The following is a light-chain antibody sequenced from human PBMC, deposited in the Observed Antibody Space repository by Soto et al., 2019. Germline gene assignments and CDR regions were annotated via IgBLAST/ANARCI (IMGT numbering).Light chain of an antibody. CDR1: QSVSSSY. CDR2: GAS. CDR3: QQYNNWPPWT. Sequence: EIVLTQYPGTLSLSPGERATLSCRAIQSVSSSYLAWYQKKPGQAPRLLIYGASTRATGIPARFSGSGSGTEFTLTISSLQSEDFAVYYCQQYNNWPPWTFGQGTKVDIK. V-gene: IGKV3-15*01. J-gene: IGKJ1*01.